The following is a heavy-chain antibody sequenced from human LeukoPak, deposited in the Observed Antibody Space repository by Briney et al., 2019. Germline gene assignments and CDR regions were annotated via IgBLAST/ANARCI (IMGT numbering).Heavy chain of an antibody. J-gene: IGHJ4*02. Sequence: GGSLRLSCAASGFTFSSYAMTWVRQAPGKGLEWVSVISAGGGSTYYADSVKGRFTISRDNSKNTLHLQMTSLRAEDTAVYYCANGLSITIFGIPFDYWGQGTLVTVSS. D-gene: IGHD3-3*01. CDR1: GFTFSSYA. CDR2: ISAGGGST. V-gene: IGHV3-23*01. CDR3: ANGLSITIFGIPFDY.